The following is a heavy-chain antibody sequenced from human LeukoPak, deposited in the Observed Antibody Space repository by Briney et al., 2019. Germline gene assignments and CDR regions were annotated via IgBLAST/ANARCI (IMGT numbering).Heavy chain of an antibody. V-gene: IGHV4-59*01. CDR1: GGSISRNY. D-gene: IGHD6-13*01. CDR3: AREYATAGTGSNYFDY. CDR2: IYYSGST. J-gene: IGHJ4*02. Sequence: SETLSLTCTVSGGSISRNYWSWIRQPPGKGLEWIGYIYYSGSTNYNPSLKSRVTISGDTSENQFSLKLSSVTAADTAVYYCAREYATAGTGSNYFDYWGQGTLVTVSS.